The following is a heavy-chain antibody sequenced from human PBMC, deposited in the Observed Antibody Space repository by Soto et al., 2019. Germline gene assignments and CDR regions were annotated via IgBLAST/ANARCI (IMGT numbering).Heavy chain of an antibody. J-gene: IGHJ6*02. V-gene: IGHV1-18*01. D-gene: IGHD6-6*01. Sequence: QVQLVQSGAEVKKPGASVKVSCKASGYTFTSYGISWVRQAPRQGLERMGWISAYNGNTNYAQKLQGRVTMTTETSTTTAYREQRSLRSVDTAVYYCARGLYSSSPELYYYGMDVWGQGTTVTVSS. CDR2: ISAYNGNT. CDR3: ARGLYSSSPELYYYGMDV. CDR1: GYTFTSYG.